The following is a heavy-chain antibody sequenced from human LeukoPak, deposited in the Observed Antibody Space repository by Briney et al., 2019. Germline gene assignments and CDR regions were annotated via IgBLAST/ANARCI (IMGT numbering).Heavy chain of an antibody. CDR2: IYTSGST. J-gene: IGHJ6*03. D-gene: IGHD3-9*01. CDR1: GGSISSYY. Sequence: SETLSLTCTVSGGSISSYYWSWIRQPAGKGLEWIGRIYTSGSTNYNPSLKSRVTISVDTSKNQFSLKLSSVTAADTAVYYCARGDTVLRYFDPVMRYYMDVWGKGTTVTVSS. CDR3: ARGDTVLRYFDPVMRYYMDV. V-gene: IGHV4-4*07.